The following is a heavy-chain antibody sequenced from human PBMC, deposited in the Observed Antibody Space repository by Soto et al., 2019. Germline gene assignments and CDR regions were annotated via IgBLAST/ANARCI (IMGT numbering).Heavy chain of an antibody. V-gene: IGHV4-61*01. Sequence: SETLSLTCTVSGGSVSSGSYYWSWIRQPPGKGLEWIGYIYYSGSTNYNPSLKSRVTISVDTSKNQFSLKLSSVTAADTAVYYCARGGAVAGTYFDYWGQGTLVTVSS. D-gene: IGHD6-19*01. CDR2: IYYSGST. CDR1: GGSVSSGSYY. J-gene: IGHJ4*02. CDR3: ARGGAVAGTYFDY.